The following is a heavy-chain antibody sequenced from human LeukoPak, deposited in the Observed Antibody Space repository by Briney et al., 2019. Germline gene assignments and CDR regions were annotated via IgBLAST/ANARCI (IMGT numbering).Heavy chain of an antibody. CDR3: AELLWFGDPFDY. CDR2: ISYDGSNK. D-gene: IGHD3-10*01. CDR1: GFTTSSYA. J-gene: IGHJ4*02. V-gene: IGHV3-30*04. Sequence: GRSLRLSCAASGFTTSSYAMHWLRQAPGKGLEWVAVISYDGSNKYYADSVKGRFTISRDNSKNTLYLQMNSLIAGDAAVYYCAELLWFGDPFDYWGQGTLVTVSS.